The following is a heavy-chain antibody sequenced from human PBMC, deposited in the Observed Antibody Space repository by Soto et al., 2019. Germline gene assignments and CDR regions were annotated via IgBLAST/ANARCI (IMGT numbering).Heavy chain of an antibody. CDR1: GYTFTSYA. D-gene: IGHD5-12*01. J-gene: IGHJ6*02. CDR3: ARDEGRWLQLSSYYGMDV. Sequence: QVQLVQSGAEVKKPGASVKVSCKASGYTFTSYAMHWVRQAPGQGREWMGWINAGNGNTKYSQKFQGRVTITRDTSASTAYMELSSLRSEDTAVYYCARDEGRWLQLSSYYGMDVWGQGTTVTVSS. CDR2: INAGNGNT. V-gene: IGHV1-3*01.